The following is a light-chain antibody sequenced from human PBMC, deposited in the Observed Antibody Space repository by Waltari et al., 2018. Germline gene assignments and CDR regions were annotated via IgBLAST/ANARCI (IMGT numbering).Light chain of an antibody. J-gene: IGKJ2*01. CDR2: VAS. CDR3: QHSYSIPFI. Sequence: EVVMTQSPVTLSVSPGERVTLSCRASQTIGSNLAWYQQKPGQAPRLLIFVASTRATGVPARFSGSGSGTEFTLTINSLQPEDVATYYCQHSYSIPFIFGQGTKLEIK. V-gene: IGKV3-15*01. CDR1: QTIGSN.